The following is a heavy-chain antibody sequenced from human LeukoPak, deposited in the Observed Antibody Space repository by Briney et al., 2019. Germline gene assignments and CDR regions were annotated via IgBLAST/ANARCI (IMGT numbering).Heavy chain of an antibody. CDR1: GYSFSSYA. D-gene: IGHD1-26*01. J-gene: IGHJ3*02. Sequence: PGGSLRLSCAASGYSFSSYAMSWVRQAPGKGLEWVSAISGSGGSTYYADSVKGRFTISRDNSKNTLYLQMNSLRAEDTAVYYCAKFRDIGSWESFDIWGQGTMVTVSS. CDR3: AKFRDIGSWESFDI. CDR2: ISGSGGST. V-gene: IGHV3-23*01.